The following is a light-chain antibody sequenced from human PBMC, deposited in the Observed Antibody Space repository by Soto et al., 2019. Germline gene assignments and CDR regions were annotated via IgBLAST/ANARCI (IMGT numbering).Light chain of an antibody. V-gene: IGKV4-1*01. CDR3: QQYYSGPPT. J-gene: IGKJ4*01. CDR2: WAS. CDR1: QSVLYSSNNKNY. Sequence: DIVMTQSPGSLAVSLGERATINCKSSQSVLYSSNNKNYLAWYQQKPGQPPKLLIYWASTRESGVPDRFSGSGSGTDFTLTISSLQAEDVAVYYCQQYYSGPPTFGGGTKVEIK.